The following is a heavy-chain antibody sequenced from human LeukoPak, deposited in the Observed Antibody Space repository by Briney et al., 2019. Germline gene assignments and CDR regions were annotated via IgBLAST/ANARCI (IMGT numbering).Heavy chain of an antibody. CDR2: INWNGGST. J-gene: IGHJ1*01. Sequence: GGSLRLSCAASGFTFDDYGMSWVRQAPGKGLEWVSGINWNGGSTGYADSVKGRFTISRDNAKNSLYLQMNSLRAEDTALYYCARDWRVGSGYYLEYFQHWGQGTLVTVSS. D-gene: IGHD3-22*01. CDR3: ARDWRVGSGYYLEYFQH. V-gene: IGHV3-20*04. CDR1: GFTFDDYG.